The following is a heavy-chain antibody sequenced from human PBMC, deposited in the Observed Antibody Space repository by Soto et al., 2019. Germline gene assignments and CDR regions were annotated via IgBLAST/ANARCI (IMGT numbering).Heavy chain of an antibody. D-gene: IGHD1-1*01. CDR2: IYHTGST. V-gene: IGHV4-31*03. CDR3: ARATGTLRSRNCDY. J-gene: IGHJ4*02. CDR1: GGSISTVGHY. Sequence: PSAPLSLTCSVSGGSISTVGHYWTWIRQPTGKGLEWIGSIYHTGSTYYSKSLRSRLTMSVDTSKSQFSLRLSAVPAADTAVYYCARATGTLRSRNCDYWGQGSSVTVSS.